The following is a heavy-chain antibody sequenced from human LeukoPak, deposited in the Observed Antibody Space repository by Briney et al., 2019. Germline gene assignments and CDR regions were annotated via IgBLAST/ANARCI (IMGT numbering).Heavy chain of an antibody. CDR2: ISSSGSTI. CDR3: ARAQQLVNYYYYGMDV. CDR1: GFTFSSYE. V-gene: IGHV3-48*03. Sequence: PGGSLRLSCAASGFTFSSYEMNWVRQAPGKGLEWVSYISSSGSTIYYADSVKGRFTISRDNAKNSLYLQMNSLRAEDTAVYYCARAQQLVNYYYYGMDVWGKGTTVTVSS. J-gene: IGHJ6*04. D-gene: IGHD6-13*01.